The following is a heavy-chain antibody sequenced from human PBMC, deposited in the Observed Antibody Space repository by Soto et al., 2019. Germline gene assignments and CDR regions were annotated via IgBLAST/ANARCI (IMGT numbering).Heavy chain of an antibody. CDR2: ISAYNGNT. CDR1: CFTFAHPG. Sequence: GAAGKVSWEEFCFTFAHPGMSWRRQATGQGLEWMGWISAYNGNTNYAQKLQGRVTMTTDTSTSTAYMELRSLRSDDTAVYYCARDPPPPDYWGQGTLVTVSS. CDR3: ARDPPPPDY. J-gene: IGHJ4*02. V-gene: IGHV1-18*01.